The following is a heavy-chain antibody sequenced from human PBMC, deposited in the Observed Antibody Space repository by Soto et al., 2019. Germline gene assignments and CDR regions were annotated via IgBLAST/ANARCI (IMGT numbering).Heavy chain of an antibody. V-gene: IGHV3-21*01. J-gene: IGHJ4*02. CDR3: ATDWGYSYGHAFDS. CDR1: GITFSNYN. D-gene: IGHD5-18*01. Sequence: EVHLVESGGGLVKPGGSLRLSCVASGITFSNYNINWVRQVPGTGLAWVSYISASGSYIYYADSVKGRFTISRDNAKNSMYLQMNSLRPEDTAVYYCATDWGYSYGHAFDSWGQGTLVTVSS. CDR2: ISASGSYI.